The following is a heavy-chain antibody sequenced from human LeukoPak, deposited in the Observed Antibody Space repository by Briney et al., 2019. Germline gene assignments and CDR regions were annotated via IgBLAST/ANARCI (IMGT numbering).Heavy chain of an antibody. CDR2: IYYSGST. V-gene: IGHV4-59*11. D-gene: IGHD5-12*01. CDR1: GGSFSGHY. CDR3: ARAGGYDWNFDY. Sequence: SETLSLTCAVYGGSFSGHYWSWIRQPPGKGLEWIGYIYYSGSTNYNPSLKSRVTISVDTSKNQFSLKLSSVTAADTAVYYCARAGGYDWNFDYWGQGTLVTVSS. J-gene: IGHJ4*02.